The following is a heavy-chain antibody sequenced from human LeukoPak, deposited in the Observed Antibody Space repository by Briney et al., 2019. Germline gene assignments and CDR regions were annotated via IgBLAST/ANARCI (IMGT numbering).Heavy chain of an antibody. D-gene: IGHD1-26*01. J-gene: IGHJ4*02. V-gene: IGHV4-38-2*02. CDR1: GYSISSGYY. CDR2: IYHSGST. CDR3: ARALVLIVGATEYYFDY. Sequence: PSETLSLTCSVSGYSISSGYYWGWIRQPPGKGLEWIGSIYHSGSTYYNPSLKSRVTISVDTSKNQFSLKLSSVTAADTAVYYCARALVLIVGATEYYFDYWGQGTLVTVSS.